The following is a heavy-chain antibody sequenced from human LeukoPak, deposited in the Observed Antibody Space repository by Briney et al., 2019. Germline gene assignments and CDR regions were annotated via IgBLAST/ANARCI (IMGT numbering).Heavy chain of an antibody. V-gene: IGHV1-69*13. D-gene: IGHD6-13*01. CDR2: IIPIFGTA. CDR1: GGTFSSYA. Sequence: SVKVSCKASGGTFSSYAISWVRQAPGQGLEWMGGIIPIFGTANYAQKFQGRVTITADESTSTAYMELSSLRAEDTAVYYCANIAAAGSVYWYYYMDVWGKGTTVTVSS. CDR3: ANIAAAGSVYWYYYMDV. J-gene: IGHJ6*03.